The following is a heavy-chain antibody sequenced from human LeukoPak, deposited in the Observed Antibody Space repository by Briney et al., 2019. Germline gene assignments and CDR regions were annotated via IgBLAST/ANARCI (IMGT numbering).Heavy chain of an antibody. J-gene: IGHJ4*02. CDR2: ISSSSSYI. V-gene: IGHV3-21*01. D-gene: IGHD1-20*01. CDR3: ARGDNWNAAYDY. CDR1: GFTFSSYS. Sequence: GGSLRLSCAASGFTFSSYSMNWVRQAPGKGLEWVSSISSSSSYIYYADSVKGRFTISRDNAKNSLYLQMNSLRAEDTAVYYCARGDNWNAAYDYWGQGTLVTVSS.